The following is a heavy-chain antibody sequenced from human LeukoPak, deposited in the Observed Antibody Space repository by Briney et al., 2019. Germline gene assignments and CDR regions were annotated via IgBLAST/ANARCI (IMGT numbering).Heavy chain of an antibody. CDR3: ARDGGFDD. Sequence: VASVKVSCKASGYIFTDYFIHWVRQTPGEGLEWMGWINSGSGGTNYPQKFQGRVTMTRNTSISTTYMELSRLTSDDTAVYFCARDGGFDDWGQGTLVTVSS. CDR2: INSGSGGT. D-gene: IGHD3-16*01. CDR1: GYIFTDYF. J-gene: IGHJ4*02. V-gene: IGHV1-2*02.